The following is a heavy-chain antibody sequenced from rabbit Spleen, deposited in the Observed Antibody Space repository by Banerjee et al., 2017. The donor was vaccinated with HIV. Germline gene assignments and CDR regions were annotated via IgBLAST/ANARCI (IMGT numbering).Heavy chain of an antibody. Sequence: QEQLVESGGGLVQPGGSLKLSCKASGFVFSSYGVSWVRQAPGKGLEWIGYIDPIFGTTYYASWVNGRFSISRENTRNTVSLQLNSLTAADTATYFCARDPAYASGGGASIPYLWGPGTLVTVS. V-gene: IGHV1S47*01. CDR2: IDPIFGTT. CDR3: ARDPAYASGGGASIPYL. D-gene: IGHD1-1*01. J-gene: IGHJ4*01. CDR1: GFVFSSYG.